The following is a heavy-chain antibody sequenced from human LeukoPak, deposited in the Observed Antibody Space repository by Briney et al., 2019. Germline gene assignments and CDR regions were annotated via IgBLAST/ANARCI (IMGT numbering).Heavy chain of an antibody. Sequence: PGGSLRLSCVASGFTFINYGMHWVRQAPGKGLEWAAVISHDVNEKYYADPVKGRFTISRDNSKNTLYLQMNSLRAEDTAVYYCAKGVYGSRSTSLADFWGQGTLVTVSS. D-gene: IGHD3-10*01. CDR2: ISHDVNEK. CDR3: AKGVYGSRSTSLADF. J-gene: IGHJ4*02. CDR1: GFTFINYG. V-gene: IGHV3-30*18.